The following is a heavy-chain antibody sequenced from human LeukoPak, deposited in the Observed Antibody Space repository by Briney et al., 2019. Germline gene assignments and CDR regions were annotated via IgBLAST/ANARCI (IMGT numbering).Heavy chain of an antibody. J-gene: IGHJ5*02. CDR1: GFTFSSYS. CDR3: ARDPPYCSSTSCKSERWFDP. Sequence: GGSLRLSCAASGFTFSSYSMNWVRQAPGKGLEWVSYISSSSSTIYYADSVKGRFTISRDNAKNSLYLQMNSLRAEDTAVYYCARDPPYCSSTSCKSERWFDPWGQGTLVTVSS. D-gene: IGHD2-2*01. V-gene: IGHV3-48*01. CDR2: ISSSSSTI.